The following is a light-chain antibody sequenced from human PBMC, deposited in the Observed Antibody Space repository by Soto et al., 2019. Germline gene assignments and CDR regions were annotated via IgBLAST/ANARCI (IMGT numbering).Light chain of an antibody. V-gene: IGKV1-33*01. Sequence: DIQMTPSPSPLSASVVYRFTITCHASQDISNLLNWYQQKPGKAPRLLIYDASNLETGVPSRFSGSGSGTDFTFTISSLQPEDIATYYCQQYEDIPITFGQGTRLEIK. CDR2: DAS. CDR3: QQYEDIPIT. J-gene: IGKJ5*01. CDR1: QDISNL.